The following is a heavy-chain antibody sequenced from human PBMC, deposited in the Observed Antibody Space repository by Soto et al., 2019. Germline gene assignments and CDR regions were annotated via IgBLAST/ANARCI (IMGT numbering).Heavy chain of an antibody. CDR2: ISGSGGST. D-gene: IGHD1-26*01. CDR3: ARRGSGSYYAY. V-gene: IGHV3-23*01. Sequence: EVQLLESGGGLVQPGGSLRLSCAASGFTFSSYAMRWVRQAPVKGLEWVSAISGSGGSTYYADSVKGRFTISRDNSKNTLSLQMNSLIAEDTAVYYCARRGSGSYYAYWGQGTLVTVSS. CDR1: GFTFSSYA. J-gene: IGHJ4*02.